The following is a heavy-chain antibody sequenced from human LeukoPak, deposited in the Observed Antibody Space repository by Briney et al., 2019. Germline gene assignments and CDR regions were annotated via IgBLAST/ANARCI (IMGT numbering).Heavy chain of an antibody. CDR1: GGTFSSYA. J-gene: IGHJ6*02. CDR2: ISAYNGNT. V-gene: IGHV1-69*13. D-gene: IGHD1/OR15-1a*01. Sequence: SVKVSCKASGGTFSSYAISWVRQAPGQGLEWMGWISAYNGNTNYAQKFQGRVTITADESTSTAYMELSSLRSEDTAVYYCARDPNSPYGMDVWGQGTTVTVSS. CDR3: ARDPNSPYGMDV.